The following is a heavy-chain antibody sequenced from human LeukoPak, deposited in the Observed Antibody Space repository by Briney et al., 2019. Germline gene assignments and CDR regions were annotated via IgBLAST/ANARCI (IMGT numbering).Heavy chain of an antibody. CDR3: AKDQPSFRGFGELFFDY. D-gene: IGHD3-10*01. Sequence: GGSLRLSCAASGFTFSSYAMSWVRQAPGKGLEWVSAISGSGGSTYYADSVKGRFTISRDNSKNTLYLQMNSLRAEDTAVYYCAKDQPSFRGFGELFFDYWGQGTLVTVSS. J-gene: IGHJ4*02. CDR2: ISGSGGST. CDR1: GFTFSSYA. V-gene: IGHV3-23*01.